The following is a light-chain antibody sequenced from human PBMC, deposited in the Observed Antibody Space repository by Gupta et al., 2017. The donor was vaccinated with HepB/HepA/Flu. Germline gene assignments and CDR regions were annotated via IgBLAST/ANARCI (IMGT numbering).Light chain of an antibody. V-gene: IGLV4-69*01. CDR3: QTWGTGFHVV. CDR1: SGHSSYA. J-gene: IGLJ2*01. CDR2: LNSDGSH. Sequence: QLVLTHSPSASASLGAPVKLTCPLSSGHSSYAIAWHQQQPEKGPRYLMKLNSDGSHSKGDGIPDRFSGSSSGAARYLTISSLQSEDAAYYYCQTWGTGFHVVFGGGTKLTVL.